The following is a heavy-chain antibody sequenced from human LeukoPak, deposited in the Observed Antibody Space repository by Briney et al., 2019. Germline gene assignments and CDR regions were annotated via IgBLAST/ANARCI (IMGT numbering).Heavy chain of an antibody. D-gene: IGHD2-15*01. CDR3: TWGGWFRFDY. J-gene: IGHJ4*02. V-gene: IGHV4-59*01. CDR1: GVSMRSYY. Sequence: SETLSLTCTVSGVSMRSYYWSWIRQPPGKGLEWIGYVFSSGSTDYNPSLKSRVTMSVVTSRNQFSLNLRSVTAADTAVSYCTWGGWFRFDYWGQGILVTVSS. CDR2: VFSSGST.